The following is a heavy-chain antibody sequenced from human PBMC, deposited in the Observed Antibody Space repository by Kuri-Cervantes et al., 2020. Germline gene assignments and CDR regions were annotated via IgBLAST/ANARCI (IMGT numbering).Heavy chain of an antibody. J-gene: IGHJ4*02. CDR3: ARGAYGDY. V-gene: IGHV1-18*01. CDR1: GYTFTSYG. CDR2: ISAYNGNT. Sequence: ASVKVSCKASGYTFTSYGISWVRQAPGQGLEWMGWISAYNGNTNYAQKFQGRVTITADESTSTAYMELSSLRSEDTAVYYCARGAYGDYWGQGTLVTVSS. D-gene: IGHD5-12*01.